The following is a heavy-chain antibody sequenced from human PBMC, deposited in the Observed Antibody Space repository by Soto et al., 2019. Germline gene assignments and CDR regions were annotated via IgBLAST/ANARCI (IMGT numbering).Heavy chain of an antibody. J-gene: IGHJ6*03. CDR1: GFTFSSYN. CDR3: STDSRNYYYYMDV. V-gene: IGHV3-48*01. Sequence: EVQLVESGGGLVQPGGSLRLSCAASGFTFSSYNMNWVRQAPGKGLEWISDISLSSSTIFYADSVKGRFTISRDNAKNSPYLQMNSLRAEDTAVYYCSTDSRNYYYYMDVWAKGTTVTVSS. CDR2: ISLSSSTI.